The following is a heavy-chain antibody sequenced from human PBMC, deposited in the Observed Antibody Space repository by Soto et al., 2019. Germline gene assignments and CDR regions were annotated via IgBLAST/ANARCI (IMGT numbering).Heavy chain of an antibody. Sequence: GSLRLSCAASGFSFSSYGMHWVRQAPGKGLEWVAVISYDVTNKYYADSVKGRFTISRDNSKNTLYLQMNSLRAEDTAVYYCAKFLRIAVAGTDYFYSWGKGSLVPVAS. CDR2: ISYDVTNK. V-gene: IGHV3-30*18. D-gene: IGHD6-19*01. J-gene: IGHJ4*02. CDR3: AKFLRIAVAGTDYFYS. CDR1: GFSFSSYG.